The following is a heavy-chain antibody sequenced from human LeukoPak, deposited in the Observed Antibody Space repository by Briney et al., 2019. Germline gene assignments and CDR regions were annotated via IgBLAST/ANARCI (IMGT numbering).Heavy chain of an antibody. V-gene: IGHV1-2*06. J-gene: IGHJ4*02. CDR2: INPNSGGT. D-gene: IGHD3-22*01. CDR1: GYTFTSYG. Sequence: ASVKVSCKASGYTFTSYGISWVRQAPGQGLEWMGRINPNSGGTNYAQKFQGRVTTTRDTSISTAYMELSRLRSDDTAVYYCARNTNYYDSSGYYRDYWGQGTLVTVSS. CDR3: ARNTNYYDSSGYYRDY.